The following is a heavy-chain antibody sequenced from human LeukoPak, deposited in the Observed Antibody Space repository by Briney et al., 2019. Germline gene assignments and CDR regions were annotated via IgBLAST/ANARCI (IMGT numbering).Heavy chain of an antibody. V-gene: IGHV3-21*01. CDR1: GFTFSSYS. Sequence: KTGGSRRLSCAASGFTFSSYSMNWVRQAPGKGLEWVSSISSISSYIYYADSVKGRFTISSDNAKNSLYLQINSLRAEDTAVYYCARDLPIAVAGDTATHYGMAVWGQGTTVTVSS. D-gene: IGHD6-19*01. CDR3: ARDLPIAVAGDTATHYGMAV. J-gene: IGHJ6*01. CDR2: ISSISSYI.